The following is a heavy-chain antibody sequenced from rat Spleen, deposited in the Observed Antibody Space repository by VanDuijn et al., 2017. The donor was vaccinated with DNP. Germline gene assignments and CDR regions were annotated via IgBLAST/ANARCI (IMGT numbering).Heavy chain of an antibody. Sequence: EVQLVESGGGLVQPGGSLKLSCAASGFTFSDYNMAWVRQAPTKGLEWVASIGYDGGSTYYRDSVKGRFTISRENAKNTLYLQMTSLRSEDTALYYCARRVYGGYSDYWGQGVMVTVSS. CDR2: IGYDGGST. D-gene: IGHD1-11*01. CDR3: ARRVYGGYSDY. V-gene: IGHV5-7*01. J-gene: IGHJ2*01. CDR1: GFTFSDYN.